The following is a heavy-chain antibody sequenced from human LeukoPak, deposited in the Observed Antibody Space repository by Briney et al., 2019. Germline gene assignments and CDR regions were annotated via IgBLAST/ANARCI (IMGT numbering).Heavy chain of an antibody. CDR3: ARVRDFYDSSVPGWFDP. D-gene: IGHD3-22*01. CDR2: IYYSGST. Sequence: SETLSLTCTVSGGSINSSSYYWSWIRQPAGKGLEWIGYIYYSGSTNYNPSLKSRVTISVDTSKNQFSLKLSSVTAADTAVYYCARVRDFYDSSVPGWFDPWGQGTLVTVSS. J-gene: IGHJ5*02. CDR1: GGSINSSSYY. V-gene: IGHV4-61*10.